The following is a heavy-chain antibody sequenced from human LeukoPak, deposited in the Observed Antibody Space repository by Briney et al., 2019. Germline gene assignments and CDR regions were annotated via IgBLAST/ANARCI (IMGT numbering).Heavy chain of an antibody. D-gene: IGHD3-22*01. V-gene: IGHV4-59*01. CDR2: IYYSGST. CDR1: GGSFSSYY. CDR3: TRGSIAYYYMDV. J-gene: IGHJ6*03. Sequence: SETLSLTCAVYGGSFSSYYWSWIRQPPGKGLEWIGNIYYSGSTNYNPSLKSRLTISLDTSKNQFSLKLSSVPAADTAVYYCTRGSIAYYYMDVWGKGTTVTISS.